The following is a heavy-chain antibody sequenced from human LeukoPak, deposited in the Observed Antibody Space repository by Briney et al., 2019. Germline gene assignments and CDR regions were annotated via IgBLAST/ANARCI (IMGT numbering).Heavy chain of an antibody. CDR3: AREYSSGWPQWSYYFDY. D-gene: IGHD6-19*01. J-gene: IGHJ4*02. V-gene: IGHV3-48*04. Sequence: PGGSLRLSCAASGFTFSTYTMNWVRQAPGKGLEWVSCISSSGSTIYYADSVKGRFTISRDNAKNSLYLQMNSLRAEDTALYYCAREYSSGWPQWSYYFDYWGQGTLVTVSS. CDR1: GFTFSTYT. CDR2: ISSSGSTI.